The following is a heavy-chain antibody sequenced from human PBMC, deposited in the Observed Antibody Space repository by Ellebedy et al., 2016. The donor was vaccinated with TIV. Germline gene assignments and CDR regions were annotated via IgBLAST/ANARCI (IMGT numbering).Heavy chain of an antibody. D-gene: IGHD3-22*01. CDR3: ARVSAYDSSGYFSDY. Sequence: AASVKVSCKASGGSFSSNAISWVRHAPGQGLEWMGGIIPIFGTANYVRKFRGRVPITADDSTCTAYMELSSLRAEETAVYYCARVSAYDSSGYFSDYWGQGTLVTVSS. J-gene: IGHJ4*02. CDR1: GGSFSSNA. CDR2: IIPIFGTA. V-gene: IGHV1-69*13.